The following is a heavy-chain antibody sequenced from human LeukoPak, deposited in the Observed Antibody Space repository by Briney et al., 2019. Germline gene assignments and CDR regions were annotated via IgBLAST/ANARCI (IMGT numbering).Heavy chain of an antibody. Sequence: SETLSLTCTVSGGSIIGYYWTWIRQPPGKGLEWIGYIYTSGSTNYNPSLKSRVTISVDTSKNQFSLKLSSVTAADTAVYYCARGRWHYYYMDVWGKGTTVTVSS. CDR2: IYTSGST. D-gene: IGHD4-23*01. CDR1: GGSIIGYY. V-gene: IGHV4-4*09. J-gene: IGHJ6*03. CDR3: ARGRWHYYYMDV.